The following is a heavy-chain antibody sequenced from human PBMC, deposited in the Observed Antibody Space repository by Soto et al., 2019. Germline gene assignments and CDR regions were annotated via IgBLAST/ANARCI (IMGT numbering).Heavy chain of an antibody. CDR1: GGSISSYY. CDR3: ARVGKQLEDFDY. V-gene: IGHV4-59*01. D-gene: IGHD6-6*01. Sequence: SETLSLTCTVSGGSISSYYWSWIRQPPGKGLEWIGYIYYSGSTNYNPSLKSRVTISVDTSKNQFSLKLSSVTAADTAVYYCARVGKQLEDFDYWGQGTLVTVSS. CDR2: IYYSGST. J-gene: IGHJ4*02.